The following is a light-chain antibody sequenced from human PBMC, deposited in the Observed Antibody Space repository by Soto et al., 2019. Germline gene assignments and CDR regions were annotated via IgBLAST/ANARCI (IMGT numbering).Light chain of an antibody. J-gene: IGKJ4*01. CDR1: QSVSSNF. V-gene: IGKV3-20*01. CDR3: QQYDFSIT. Sequence: EVVLTQSPGTLSLSPGERATLSCRTSQSVSSNFLAWYQQKLGQAPRLLIYGASSRATGVPDRFSGSGSGTDFTLTISRLEPEDFAVYYCQQYDFSITFGGGTKVQIK. CDR2: GAS.